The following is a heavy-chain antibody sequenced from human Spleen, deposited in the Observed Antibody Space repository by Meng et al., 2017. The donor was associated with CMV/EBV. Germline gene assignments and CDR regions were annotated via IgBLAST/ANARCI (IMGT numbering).Heavy chain of an antibody. CDR3: ATYSRAPAAIRAYFDH. D-gene: IGHD2-2*02. CDR1: GFNVNSNY. V-gene: IGHV3-33*03. J-gene: IGHJ4*02. Sequence: GGSLRLSCAASGFNVNSNYMSWVRQAPGKGLEWVAVISSDASSKNYADSVKGRFTISRDNSKKSVYLQMNSLRVEDTATYYCATYSRAPAAIRAYFDHWGLGTLVTVSS. CDR2: ISSDASSK.